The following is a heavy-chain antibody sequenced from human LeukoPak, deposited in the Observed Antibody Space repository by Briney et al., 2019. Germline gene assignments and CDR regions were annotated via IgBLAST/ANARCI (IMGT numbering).Heavy chain of an antibody. Sequence: ASVKVSCKASGYTFTNYNIHWVRQAPGQGLEWMGIIIPSGGSTIYAQKFRGRVTMTRDTSTSTVYMELSSLRSEDTAVYYCARDPELSNSMFDSWGQGTLVTVSS. CDR3: ARDPELSNSMFDS. V-gene: IGHV1-46*01. CDR2: IIPSGGST. D-gene: IGHD4-11*01. CDR1: GYTFTNYN. J-gene: IGHJ4*02.